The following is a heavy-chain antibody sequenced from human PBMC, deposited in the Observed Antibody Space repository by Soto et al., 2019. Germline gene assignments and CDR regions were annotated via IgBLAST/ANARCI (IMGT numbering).Heavy chain of an antibody. CDR1: GFTFSSYA. V-gene: IGHV3-23*01. J-gene: IGHJ4*02. Sequence: GGSVRLSCTASGFTFSSYAMSWVRQAPGKGLEWVSAISGSGGNTYYADSVKGRFTISRDNSKNTLYLQMNSLRAEDTAVYYCAKSITARPFDYWGQGALVTVSS. D-gene: IGHD6-6*01. CDR2: ISGSGGNT. CDR3: AKSITARPFDY.